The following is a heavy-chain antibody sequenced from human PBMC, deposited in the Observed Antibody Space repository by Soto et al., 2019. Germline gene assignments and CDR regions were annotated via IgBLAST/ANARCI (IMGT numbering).Heavy chain of an antibody. CDR3: ARESEDLTSNFDY. V-gene: IGHV3-21*06. Sequence: GGSLRLSCAASGFTFTRYSMNWVRQAPGKGLEWVSSISSTTNYIYYGDSMKGRFTISRDNAKNSLCLEMNSLRAEDTAVYYCARESEDLTSNFDYWGQGTLVTVSS. CDR2: ISSTTNYI. J-gene: IGHJ4*02. CDR1: GFTFTRYS.